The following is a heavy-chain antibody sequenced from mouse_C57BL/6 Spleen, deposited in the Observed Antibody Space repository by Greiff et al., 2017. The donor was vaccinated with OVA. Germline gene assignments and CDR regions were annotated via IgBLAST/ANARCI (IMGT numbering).Heavy chain of an antibody. CDR3: AREGTAYFDY. CDR2: IDPSDSYT. V-gene: IGHV1-59*01. D-gene: IGHD1-2*01. J-gene: IGHJ2*01. Sequence: QVQLQQPGAELVRPGTSVKLSCKASGYTFTSYWMHWVKQRPGQGLEWIGVIDPSDSYTNYNQKFKGKATLTVDTSSSTAYMQLSSLTSEDSAVYYCAREGTAYFDYWGQGTTHTVSS. CDR1: GYTFTSYW.